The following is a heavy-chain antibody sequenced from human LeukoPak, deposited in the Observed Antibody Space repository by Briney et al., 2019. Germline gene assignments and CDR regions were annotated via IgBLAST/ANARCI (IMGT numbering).Heavy chain of an antibody. CDR2: IGGRGDRT. V-gene: IGHV3-23*01. Sequence: GGSLRLSCAASGFTFSNYGMDWVRQAPGKGLEWVSGIGGRGDRTYFADSVKGRFTISRDNSRDRIYLQMNSLRIDDTAVYYCARLQPLVIPAAKLGFDYWGQGTLVTVSS. CDR3: ARLQPLVIPAAKLGFDY. D-gene: IGHD2-2*01. J-gene: IGHJ4*02. CDR1: GFTFSNYG.